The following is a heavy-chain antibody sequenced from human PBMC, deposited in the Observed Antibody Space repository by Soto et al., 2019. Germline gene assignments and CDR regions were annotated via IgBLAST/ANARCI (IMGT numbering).Heavy chain of an antibody. CDR2: ISYDGSNK. D-gene: IGHD1-1*01. CDR1: GFTFSSYG. Sequence: GGSLRLSCAASGFTFSSYGMHWVRQAPGKGPEWVAVISYDGSNKYYADSVKGRFTISRDNSKNTLYLQMNSLRAEDTAVYYCAKDRSYGTSDYWGQGTLVTVSS. J-gene: IGHJ4*02. CDR3: AKDRSYGTSDY. V-gene: IGHV3-30*18.